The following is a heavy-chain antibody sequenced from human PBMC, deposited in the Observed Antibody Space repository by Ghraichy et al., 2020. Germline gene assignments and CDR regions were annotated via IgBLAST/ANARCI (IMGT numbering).Heavy chain of an antibody. D-gene: IGHD5-18*01. V-gene: IGHV4-34*01. CDR1: GGSFSGYY. Sequence: SETLSLTCAVYGGSFSGYYWSWIRQPPGKGLEWIGEINHSGSTNYNPSLKSRVTISVDTSKNQFSLKLSSVTAADTAVYYCASGRGYSYNHVYWGQGTLVTVSS. CDR2: INHSGST. CDR3: ASGRGYSYNHVY. J-gene: IGHJ4*02.